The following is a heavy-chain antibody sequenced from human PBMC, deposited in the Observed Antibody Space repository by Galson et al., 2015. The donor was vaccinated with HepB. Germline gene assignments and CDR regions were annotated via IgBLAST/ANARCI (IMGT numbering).Heavy chain of an antibody. V-gene: IGHV3-66*04. J-gene: IGHJ4*02. Sequence: SLRLSCAASGFTVSSSYMGWVRQAPGKGLEWVSVIYSGGSTYYADSVKGRFTISRDNSKNTLYLQMNSLRVEDTAVYYCATRIAVADFDYWGQGTLVTVSP. CDR3: ATRIAVADFDY. CDR2: IYSGGST. CDR1: GFTVSSSY. D-gene: IGHD6-19*01.